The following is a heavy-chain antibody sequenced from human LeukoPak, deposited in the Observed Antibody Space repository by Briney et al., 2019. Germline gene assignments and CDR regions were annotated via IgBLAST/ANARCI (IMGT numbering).Heavy chain of an antibody. CDR1: GYTFTSYG. D-gene: IGHD6-19*01. Sequence: ASVKVSCTASGYTFTSYGISWVRQAPGQGLEWMGWISAYNGNTNYAQYSQGRVTMTTDTSTSTAFMDLRSLRSDDTAVYYCARTSESGWREFDYWGQGTLVTVSS. J-gene: IGHJ4*02. CDR3: ARTSESGWREFDY. V-gene: IGHV1-18*01. CDR2: ISAYNGNT.